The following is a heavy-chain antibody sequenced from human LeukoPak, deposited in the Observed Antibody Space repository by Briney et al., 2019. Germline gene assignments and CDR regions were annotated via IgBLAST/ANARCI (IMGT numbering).Heavy chain of an antibody. CDR3: AKADSGSHYDDY. CDR1: GFTFSSYA. CDR2: ISGSGGGT. J-gene: IGHJ4*02. V-gene: IGHV3-23*01. D-gene: IGHD1-26*01. Sequence: QPGGSLRLSCAASGFTFSSYAMSWVRQAPGKGLEWVSAISGSGGGTYYAESVRGRFTISRDNSKNTLYLQMNSLRAEDTAVYYCAKADSGSHYDDYWGQGTLVTVSS.